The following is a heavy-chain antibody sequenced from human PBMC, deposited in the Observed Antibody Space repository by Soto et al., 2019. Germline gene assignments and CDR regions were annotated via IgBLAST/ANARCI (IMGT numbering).Heavy chain of an antibody. CDR2: INHSGST. Sequence: SETLSLTCAVYGGSFSGYYWSWIRQPPGKGLEWIGEINHSGSTNYNPSLKSRVTISVDTSKNQFSLKLSSVTAADTAVYYCARKNTIFGVVTGFDPWGQGTLVTVSS. J-gene: IGHJ5*02. CDR1: GGSFSGYY. V-gene: IGHV4-34*01. CDR3: ARKNTIFGVVTGFDP. D-gene: IGHD3-3*01.